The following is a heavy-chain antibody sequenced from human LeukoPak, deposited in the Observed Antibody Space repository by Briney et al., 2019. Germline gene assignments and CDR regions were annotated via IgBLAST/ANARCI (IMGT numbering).Heavy chain of an antibody. CDR2: ITGSGDNT. D-gene: IGHD2-15*01. Sequence: GGSLRLSCAASGFTFSSYAMNWVRQAPGRGLEWVSVITGSGDNTYYADSVKGRFTISRDNSKNTLSLQMNSLRAEDTGVYYCAKDRVCSGGSCYFDYWGQGTLVTVSS. V-gene: IGHV3-23*01. CDR3: AKDRVCSGGSCYFDY. J-gene: IGHJ4*02. CDR1: GFTFSSYA.